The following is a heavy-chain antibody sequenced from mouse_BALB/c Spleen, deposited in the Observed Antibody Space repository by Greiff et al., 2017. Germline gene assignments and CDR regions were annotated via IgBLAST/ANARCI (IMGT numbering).Heavy chain of an antibody. CDR3: TAGGGAMDY. CDR1: GYTFTSYW. J-gene: IGHJ4*01. CDR2: IYPGSGST. V-gene: IGHV1S22*01. Sequence: LQQPGSELVRPGASVKLSCKASGYTFTSYWMHWVKQRPGQGLEWIGNIYPGSGSTNYDEKFKSKATLTVDTSSSTAYMQLSSLTSEDSAVYYCTAGGGAMDYWGQGTSVTVSS.